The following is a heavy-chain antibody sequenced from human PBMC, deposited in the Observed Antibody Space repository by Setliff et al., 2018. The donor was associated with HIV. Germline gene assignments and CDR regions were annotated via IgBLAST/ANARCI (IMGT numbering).Heavy chain of an antibody. CDR3: ASRIYYYDESRVLREEGFVP. D-gene: IGHD3-22*01. CDR2: IYHTGRT. CDR1: GGSIDNNKYY. V-gene: IGHV4-39*01. J-gene: IGHJ5*02. Sequence: SEILSLTCSVSGGSIDNNKYYWTWIRQPPGKGLEWTGSIYHTGRTYYNRSLESRLTISIDTSKNQFSLKLTSVTAADTAMYYCASRIYYYDESRVLREEGFVPWGQGTLVTVSS.